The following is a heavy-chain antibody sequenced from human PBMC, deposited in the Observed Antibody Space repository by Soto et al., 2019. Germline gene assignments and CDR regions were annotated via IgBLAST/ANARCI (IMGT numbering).Heavy chain of an antibody. J-gene: IGHJ4*02. CDR3: AREGKGQCPDS. CDR2: IWYDGSNK. V-gene: IGHV3-33*01. Sequence: QVQLVESGGGVVQPGRSLRLSCAASGFTFSSYGMHWVRQAPGKGLEWVAVIWYDGSNKYYADAVKGRFTISRDNFKNTLYLPMNGLRAEDTAVYYWAREGKGQCPDSCGQGTMVTFSS. D-gene: IGHD6-19*01. CDR1: GFTFSSYG.